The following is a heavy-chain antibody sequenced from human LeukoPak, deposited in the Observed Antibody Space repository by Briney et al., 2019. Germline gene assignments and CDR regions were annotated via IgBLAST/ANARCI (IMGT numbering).Heavy chain of an antibody. Sequence: GGSLRLSCAASGFTFSSYSMNWVRQAPGKGLEWVSSISSSSSYIYYADSVKGRFTISRDNAKNSLYLQMNSLRAEDTAVYYCARDHVDRYNYGYCVYWGQGTLVTVSS. CDR3: ARDHVDRYNYGYCVY. CDR1: GFTFSSYS. CDR2: ISSSSSYI. D-gene: IGHD5-18*01. J-gene: IGHJ4*02. V-gene: IGHV3-21*01.